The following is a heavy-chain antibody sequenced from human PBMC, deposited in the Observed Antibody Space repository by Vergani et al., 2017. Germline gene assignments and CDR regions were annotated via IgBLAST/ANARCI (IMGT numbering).Heavy chain of an antibody. J-gene: IGHJ3*02. CDR2: ISWDGGST. CDR3: AKDLAYCGGDCHDAFDI. D-gene: IGHD2-21*02. Sequence: EVQLVESGGVVVQPGGSLRLSCAASGFTFDDYTMHWVRQAPGKGLEWVSLISWDGGSTYYADSVKGRFTISRDNSKNSLYLQMNSLRTEDTALYYCAKDLAYCGGDCHDAFDIWGQGTMVTVSS. V-gene: IGHV3-43*01. CDR1: GFTFDDYT.